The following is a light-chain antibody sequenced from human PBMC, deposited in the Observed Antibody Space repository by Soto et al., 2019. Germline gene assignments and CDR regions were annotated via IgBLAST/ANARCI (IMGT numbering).Light chain of an antibody. CDR1: YSVSSK. CDR2: GES. Sequence: EIVMTQSPATLSVSXGERVILSGRASYSVSSKRAWYQQKPGHAPSLIIYGESTRAPGIQARFSGSGSGTEFNFTISSLQSADFAVYYCQQYNNWPLMFGQGTRLE. J-gene: IGKJ5*01. V-gene: IGKV3-15*01. CDR3: QQYNNWPLM.